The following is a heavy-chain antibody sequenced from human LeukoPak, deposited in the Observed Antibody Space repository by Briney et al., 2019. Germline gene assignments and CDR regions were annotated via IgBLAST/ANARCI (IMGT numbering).Heavy chain of an antibody. J-gene: IGHJ4*02. CDR2: IYTSGST. D-gene: IGHD3-16*01. V-gene: IGHV4-61*02. CDR1: GGSISSGSYY. CDR3: ARDSYDYVWGSSNFDY. Sequence: PSETLSLTCTVSGGSISSGSYYWSWIRQPAGKGLEWIGRIYTSGSTNYNPSLKSRVTISVDTSKNQFSLKLSSVTAADTAVYYCARDSYDYVWGSSNFDYWGQRTLVTVSS.